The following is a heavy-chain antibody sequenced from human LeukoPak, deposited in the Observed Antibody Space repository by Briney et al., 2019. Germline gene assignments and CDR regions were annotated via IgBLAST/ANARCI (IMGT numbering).Heavy chain of an antibody. CDR1: GFTFSSYS. CDR3: ARGLGTNGLALDM. Sequence: PGGSLRLSCAASGFTFSSYSMNWVRQAPGKGLEWVSSISSSSSYIYYADSVKGRFTISRDNAKNSLYLQMNSLGAEDTAVYYCARGLGTNGLALDMWGQGTMVTVSS. V-gene: IGHV3-21*04. CDR2: ISSSSSYI. J-gene: IGHJ3*02. D-gene: IGHD2-8*01.